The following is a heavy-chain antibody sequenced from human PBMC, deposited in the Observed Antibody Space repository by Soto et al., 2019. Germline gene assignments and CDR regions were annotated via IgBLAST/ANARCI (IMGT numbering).Heavy chain of an antibody. CDR1: GYTFTSYG. J-gene: IGHJ6*02. CDR2: ISAYNGNT. CDR3: ARDQGWLVLGDGRRGYYYYGMDV. Sequence: ASVKVSCKASGYTFTSYGISWVRQAPGQGLEWMGWISAYNGNTNYAPKLQGRVTMTTDTSTSTAYMELRSLRSDDTAVYYCARDQGWLVLGDGRRGYYYYGMDVWGQGTTVTVSS. D-gene: IGHD6-19*01. V-gene: IGHV1-18*01.